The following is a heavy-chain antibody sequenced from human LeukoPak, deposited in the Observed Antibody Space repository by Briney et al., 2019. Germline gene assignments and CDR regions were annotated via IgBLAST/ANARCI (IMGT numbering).Heavy chain of an antibody. CDR3: ARDQYDTWSRRGNFDS. D-gene: IGHD3-3*01. CDR1: GFIFSSYW. J-gene: IGHJ4*02. CDR2: IKQDGSEK. Sequence: GGSLRLSCAASGFIFSSYWMSWVRQAPGKGLEWVANIKQDGSEKYYVDSVKGRFTISRDNTKNSLYLQMNSLRVEDTAVFYCARDQYDTWSRRGNFDSWGQGTLVIVSS. V-gene: IGHV3-7*03.